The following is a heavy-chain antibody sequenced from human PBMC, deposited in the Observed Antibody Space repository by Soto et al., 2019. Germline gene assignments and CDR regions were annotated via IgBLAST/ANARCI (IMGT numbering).Heavy chain of an antibody. D-gene: IGHD5-12*01. Sequence: GESLKISCQGSGYTFTSYWIIWVRQMPGKGLEWMGMIDPSDSDTTYSPSFQGHVTISADRSIRTAYLQWSSLKASDTAMYYCARPKSISRRSPPANWGQGTLVTVSS. V-gene: IGHV5-10-1*01. J-gene: IGHJ4*02. CDR1: GYTFTSYW. CDR2: IDPSDSDT. CDR3: ARPKSISRRSPPAN.